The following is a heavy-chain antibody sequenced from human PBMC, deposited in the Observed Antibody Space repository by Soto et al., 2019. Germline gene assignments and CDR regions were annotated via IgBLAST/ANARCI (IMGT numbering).Heavy chain of an antibody. CDR2: IYYSGSS. V-gene: IGHV4-59*01. CDR3: AREGVNYGYYVDYYYYIDV. J-gene: IGHJ6*03. D-gene: IGHD4-17*01. CDR1: GGSISSYY. Sequence: QVQLQESGPGLVKPSETLSLTCTVCGGSISSYYWSWFRQPPGKGLEWLVYIYYSGSSNYKPSVKSRVTISVDTSKSQFSLKLRSVTAADTAVYYCAREGVNYGYYVDYYYYIDVWCKGTTVTVSS.